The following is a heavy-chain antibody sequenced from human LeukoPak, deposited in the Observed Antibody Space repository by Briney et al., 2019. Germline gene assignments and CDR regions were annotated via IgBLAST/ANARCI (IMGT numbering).Heavy chain of an antibody. CDR2: VDHTGST. CDR3: ARGRVSSSTWYSTYYYYIYMDV. Sequence: SETLSLTCTLSGGSLSRYYWSWIRGPPGQGVEGFGYVDHTGSTIFNPPLNGPVRISRDTSKHLSSLLLRPVTAADTAVFFCARGRVSSSTWYSTYYYYIYMDVWGKGTTVTVSS. CDR1: GGSLSRYY. V-gene: IGHV4-59*01. J-gene: IGHJ6*03. D-gene: IGHD1-1*01.